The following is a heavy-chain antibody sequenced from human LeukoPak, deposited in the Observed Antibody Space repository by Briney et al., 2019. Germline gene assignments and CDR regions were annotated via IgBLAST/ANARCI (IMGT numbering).Heavy chain of an antibody. CDR1: GFTFSSYA. D-gene: IGHD2-15*01. V-gene: IGHV3-23*01. CDR3: AKDLYCSGGSCHDLSDY. CDR2: ISGSGGGT. Sequence: GGSLRLSCAASGFTFSSYAMRWVRQAPGKGLEWVSTISGSGGGTYYADSVKGRFTISRDNSKNTPYLQMNSLRAEDTAVYYCAKDLYCSGGSCHDLSDYWGQGTLVTVSS. J-gene: IGHJ4*02.